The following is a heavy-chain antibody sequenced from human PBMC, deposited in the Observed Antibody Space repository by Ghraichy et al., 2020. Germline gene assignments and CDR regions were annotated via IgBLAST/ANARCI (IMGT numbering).Heavy chain of an antibody. D-gene: IGHD1-26*01. J-gene: IGHJ4*02. CDR3: AGGWGIVGALDFDY. CDR1: GGSISSYY. V-gene: IGHV4-59*01. CDR2: IYYSGST. Sequence: SETLSLTCTVSGGSISSYYWSWIRQPPGKGLEWIGYIYYSGSTNYNPSLKSRVTISVDTSKNQFSLKLSSVTAADTAVYYCAGGWGIVGALDFDYWGQGTLVTVSS.